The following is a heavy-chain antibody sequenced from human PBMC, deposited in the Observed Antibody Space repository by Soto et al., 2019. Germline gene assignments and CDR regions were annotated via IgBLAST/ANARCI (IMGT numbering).Heavy chain of an antibody. Sequence: GASVKVSCKASGYTFTSYAMHWVRQAPGQRPEWMGWINAGNGKTKYSEKFQGRVTITRDTSASTAYMELSGLRSEDTAVYNCARGRWTQTTADYYLDYWGQGTLVTVS. CDR2: INAGNGKT. V-gene: IGHV1-3*01. D-gene: IGHD1-1*01. J-gene: IGHJ4*02. CDR3: ARGRWTQTTADYYLDY. CDR1: GYTFTSYA.